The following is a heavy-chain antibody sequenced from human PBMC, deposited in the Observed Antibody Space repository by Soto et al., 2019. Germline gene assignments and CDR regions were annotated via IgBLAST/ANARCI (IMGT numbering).Heavy chain of an antibody. V-gene: IGHV3-73*01. CDR2: IRSKANSYAT. CDR3: TRQDGSHCSGGSCYSSGVDV. D-gene: IGHD2-15*01. Sequence: GGSLRLSCAASGFTFSGSAMHWVRQASGKGLEWVGRIRSKANSYATAYAASVKGRFTISRDDSKNTAYLQMNSLKTEDTAVYYCTRQDGSHCSGGSCYSSGVDVWGQGTTVTVSS. CDR1: GFTFSGSA. J-gene: IGHJ6*02.